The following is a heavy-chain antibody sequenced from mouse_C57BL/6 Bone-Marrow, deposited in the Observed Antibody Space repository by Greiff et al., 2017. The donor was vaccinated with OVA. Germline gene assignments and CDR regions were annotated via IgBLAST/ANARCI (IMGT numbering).Heavy chain of an antibody. CDR1: GYTFTSYG. V-gene: IGHV1-81*01. D-gene: IGHD3-1*01. CDR2: IYPRSGNT. Sequence: VQLQQSGAELARPGASVKLSCKASGYTFTSYGISWVKQSTGQGLEWIGEIYPRSGNTYYNEKFKGKATLTAAKSSSTAYMELRSLASDDSAVYFCSRWATNWYFDYWGQGTTLTVSS. J-gene: IGHJ2*01. CDR3: SRWATNWYFDY.